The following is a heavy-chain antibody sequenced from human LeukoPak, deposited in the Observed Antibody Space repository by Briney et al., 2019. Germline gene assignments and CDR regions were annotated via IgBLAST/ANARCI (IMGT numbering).Heavy chain of an antibody. J-gene: IGHJ4*02. V-gene: IGHV4-4*07. CDR1: GVSISSYY. D-gene: IGHD6-13*01. Sequence: SETLSLTCTVSGVSISSYYWSWIRQPAGKGLEWIGRIYTSGSTNYNPSLKSRVTMSVDTSKNQFSLKLSSVTAADTAVYYCARDSSWSGKTYFDYWGQGTLVTVSS. CDR2: IYTSGST. CDR3: ARDSSWSGKTYFDY.